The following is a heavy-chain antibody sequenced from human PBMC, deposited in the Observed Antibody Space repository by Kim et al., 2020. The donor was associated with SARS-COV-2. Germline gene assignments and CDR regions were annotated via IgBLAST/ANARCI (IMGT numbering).Heavy chain of an antibody. CDR3: AKDPNRRYFDY. J-gene: IGHJ4*02. CDR2: T. Sequence: TYYADSVKGRFTISRDNSNNMLSLQMNSLRAEDTAVYYCAKDPNRRYFDYWGQGTLVTVSS. V-gene: IGHV3-23*01.